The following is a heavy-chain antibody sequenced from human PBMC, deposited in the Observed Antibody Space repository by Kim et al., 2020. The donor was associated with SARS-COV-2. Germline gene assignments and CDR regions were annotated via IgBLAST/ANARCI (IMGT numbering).Heavy chain of an antibody. V-gene: IGHV3-21*01. J-gene: IGHJ4*02. Sequence: VKGRFTVSRDNAKNSLYLQMNSLRAEDTSLYYCARSSCAGGNCYFFDPFDYWGQGTRVTVSS. D-gene: IGHD2-21*02. CDR3: ARSSCAGGNCYFFDPFDY.